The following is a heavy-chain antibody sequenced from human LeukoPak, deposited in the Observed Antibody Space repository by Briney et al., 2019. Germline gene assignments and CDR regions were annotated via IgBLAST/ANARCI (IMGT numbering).Heavy chain of an antibody. D-gene: IGHD3-10*01. V-gene: IGHV3-11*04. CDR2: ISSSGDTI. J-gene: IGHJ4*02. Sequence: PGGSLRLSCAASGFTFSDHYMSWIRQAPGKGLEGVSYISSSGDTIYYADSVKGRFTVSRDNAKNSLYLQMDSLRAEDTAVYYCAGGSDLGFWGQGTLVTVSS. CDR3: AGGSDLGF. CDR1: GFTFSDHY.